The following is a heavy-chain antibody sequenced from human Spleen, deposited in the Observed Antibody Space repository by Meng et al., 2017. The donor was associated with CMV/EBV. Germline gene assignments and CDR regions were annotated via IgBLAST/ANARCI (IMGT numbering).Heavy chain of an antibody. CDR2: IYNDGDT. CDR1: GFTFDDYA. V-gene: IGHV3-53*01. CDR3: ARDPEWDLGF. D-gene: IGHD3-3*01. J-gene: IGHJ4*02. Sequence: GESLKISCAASGFTFDDYAMHWVRQAPGKGLEWVSVIYNDGDTYYADSVKGRFTISRDNSKNTLYLQMNTLRAEDTAVYYCARDPEWDLGFWGQGTLVTVSS.